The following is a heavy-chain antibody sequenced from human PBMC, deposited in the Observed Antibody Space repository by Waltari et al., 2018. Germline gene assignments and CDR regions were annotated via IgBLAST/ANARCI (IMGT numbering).Heavy chain of an antibody. J-gene: IGHJ4*02. CDR1: GGTFSTYA. D-gene: IGHD6-6*01. CDR2: IIPIFGTA. CDR3: ASWGHSSSSDY. Sequence: QVQLVQSGAEVTKPGSSVKVSCKASGGTFSTYAVSWVRQAPGQGLEWMGRIIPIFGTANYAQKFQGRVTITADKSTSTAYMELSSLRSEDTAVYYCASWGHSSSSDYWGQGTLVTVSS. V-gene: IGHV1-69*08.